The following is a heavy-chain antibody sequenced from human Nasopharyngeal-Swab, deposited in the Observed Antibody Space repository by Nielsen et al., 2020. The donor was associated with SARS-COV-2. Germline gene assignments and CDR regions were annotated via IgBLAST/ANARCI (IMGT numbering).Heavy chain of an antibody. J-gene: IGHJ3*01. V-gene: IGHV3-66*03. D-gene: IGHD4-17*01. CDR2: IYSNGNT. CDR3: ARESGDYGAFDF. CDR1: GFTVTTIY. Sequence: GESLKISCAASGFTVTTIYMTWVRQAPGQGLEWVSVIYSNGNTYYADSVKGRFIISRDDSKSTLYLQMNSLTPEDTAVYYCARESGDYGAFDFWGQGTVVTVSS.